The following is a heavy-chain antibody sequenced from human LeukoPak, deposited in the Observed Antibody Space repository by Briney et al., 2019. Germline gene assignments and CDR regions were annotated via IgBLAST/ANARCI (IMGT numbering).Heavy chain of an antibody. D-gene: IGHD3-22*01. CDR2: INWNGGST. CDR1: GFTFDDYG. Sequence: PGGSLRLSCAASGFTFDDYGMSWVRQAPGKGLEWVSGINWNGGSTGYADSVEGRFTISRDNAKNSLYLQMNSLRAEDTALYYCARVYYDSSGYVYWGQGTLVTVSS. J-gene: IGHJ4*02. V-gene: IGHV3-20*04. CDR3: ARVYYDSSGYVY.